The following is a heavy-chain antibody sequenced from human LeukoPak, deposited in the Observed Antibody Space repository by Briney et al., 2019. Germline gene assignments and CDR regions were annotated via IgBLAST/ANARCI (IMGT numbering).Heavy chain of an antibody. CDR3: ARLSSGYSLGLWADMDV. V-gene: IGHV4-34*01. CDR1: GGSFSGYY. Sequence: SETLSLTCAVYGGSFSGYYWSWIRQPPGKGLEWIGEINHSGSTNYNPSLKSRVTISVDTSKNQFSLKLSSVTAADTVVYYCARLSSGYSLGLWADMDVWGKGTTVTVSS. J-gene: IGHJ6*03. CDR2: INHSGST. D-gene: IGHD3-22*01.